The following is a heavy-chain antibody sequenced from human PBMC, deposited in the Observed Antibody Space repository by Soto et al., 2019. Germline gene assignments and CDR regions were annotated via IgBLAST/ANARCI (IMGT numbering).Heavy chain of an antibody. CDR1: GGSISSGGYY. D-gene: IGHD6-6*01. J-gene: IGHJ5*02. Sequence: QVQLQESGPGLVKPSQTLSLTCTVSGGSISSGGYYWSWFRHHPGKGWEWIGYIYYSGSTYYNPSLKSRVTISVDTSKNQFSLKLRSVTAADTAVYYCARGRYSSSSNWFDPWGQGTLVTVSS. V-gene: IGHV4-31*03. CDR2: IYYSGST. CDR3: ARGRYSSSSNWFDP.